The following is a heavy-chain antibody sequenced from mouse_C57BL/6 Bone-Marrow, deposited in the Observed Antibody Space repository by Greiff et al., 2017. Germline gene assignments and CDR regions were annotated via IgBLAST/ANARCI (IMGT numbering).Heavy chain of an antibody. CDR2: IAPEDGET. CDR3: SRDGNYPWFAY. CDR1: GFNIKDYY. J-gene: IGHJ3*01. D-gene: IGHD2-1*01. V-gene: IGHV14-2*01. Sequence: VQLQQSGAELVKPGASVKLSYTASGFNIKDYYMHWVKQRTEKGLEWIGRIAPEDGETKYAPKFQGKATITADTSSNQAYLQLSSLTSEDTAVYYWSRDGNYPWFAYWGQGTLVTVSA.